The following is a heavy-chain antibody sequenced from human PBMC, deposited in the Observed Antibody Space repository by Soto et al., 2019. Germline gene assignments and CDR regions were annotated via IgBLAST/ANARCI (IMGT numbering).Heavy chain of an antibody. CDR2: ISGSGGST. D-gene: IGHD2-15*01. Sequence: GGSLRLSCAASGFTFSSYAMSWVRQAPGKGLEWVSAISGSGGSTYYADSVKGRFTISRDNSKNTLYLQMNSLRAEDTAVYYCAKTVGRIVVVVAAPVFGYWGQGTLVTVSS. CDR3: AKTVGRIVVVVAAPVFGY. V-gene: IGHV3-23*01. J-gene: IGHJ4*02. CDR1: GFTFSSYA.